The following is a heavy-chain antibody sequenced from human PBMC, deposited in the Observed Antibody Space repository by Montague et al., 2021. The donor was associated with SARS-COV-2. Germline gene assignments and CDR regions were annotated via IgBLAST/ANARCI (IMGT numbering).Heavy chain of an antibody. J-gene: IGHJ6*02. V-gene: IGHV4-39*01. CDR3: GRQGSSSSWYGGYYYVMDA. CDR2: IYYSGST. CDR1: GGSISSSSYY. D-gene: IGHD6-13*01. Sequence: SETLSLTCTVSGGSISSSSYYWGWIRQPPGKGLEWIGSIYYSGSTYYNPSLKSRVTISVDTSKNQFSLKLSSVTAADTAVYYCGRQGSSSSWYGGYYYVMDAWGQGTPVTVSS.